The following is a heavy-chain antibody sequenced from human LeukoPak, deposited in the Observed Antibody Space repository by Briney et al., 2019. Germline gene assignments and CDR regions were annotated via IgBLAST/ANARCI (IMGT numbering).Heavy chain of an antibody. CDR3: AKGRWQSDY. Sequence: PSETLSLTCAVSGGSISSGDYYWSWIRQPAGKGLEWIGRIYTSGSTNYNPSLKSRVTISVDTSKNQFSLKLSSVTAADTAVYYCAKGRWQSDYWGQGTLVTVSS. J-gene: IGHJ4*02. CDR1: GGSISSGDYY. CDR2: IYTSGST. V-gene: IGHV4-61*02. D-gene: IGHD6-13*01.